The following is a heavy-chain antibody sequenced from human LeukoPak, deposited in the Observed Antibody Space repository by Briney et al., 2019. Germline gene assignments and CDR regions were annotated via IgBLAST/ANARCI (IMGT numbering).Heavy chain of an antibody. Sequence: GGSLRLSCAASGFTFSSYSMNWVRQAPGKGLEWVSYISSSSSTIYYADSVKGRFTISRDNAKNSPYLQMNSLRAEDTAVYYCASTTDILGYCSSTSCAFDYWGQGTLVTVSS. CDR3: ASTTDILGYCSSTSCAFDY. D-gene: IGHD2-2*01. V-gene: IGHV3-48*04. CDR1: GFTFSSYS. J-gene: IGHJ4*02. CDR2: ISSSSSTI.